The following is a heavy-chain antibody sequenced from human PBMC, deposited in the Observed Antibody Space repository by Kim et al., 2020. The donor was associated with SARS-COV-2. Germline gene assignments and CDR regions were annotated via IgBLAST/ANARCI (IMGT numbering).Heavy chain of an antibody. V-gene: IGHV3-15*01. Sequence: GGSLRLSCAVSGIRFSDSWFNWVRQSPGKGLEWVCRVKSNTDGGTSDLAAHVQGSFAISRDASKDTLYLLINDVETNDTDNYYCTTVSIHWGQGTLLTVS. CDR1: GIRFSDSW. CDR2: VKSNTDGGTS. D-gene: IGHD2-21*01. CDR3: TTVSIH. J-gene: IGHJ4*02.